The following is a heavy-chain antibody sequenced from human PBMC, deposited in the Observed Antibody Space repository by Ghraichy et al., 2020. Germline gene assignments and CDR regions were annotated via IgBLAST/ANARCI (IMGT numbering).Heavy chain of an antibody. CDR1: GGSISSGGYY. CDR3: ARGVYYYYGMDV. V-gene: IGHV4-31*03. J-gene: IGHJ6*02. Sequence: SETLSLTCTVSGGSISSGGYYWSWIRQHPGKGLEWIGYIYYSGSTYYNPSLKSRVTISVDTSKNQFSLKLSSVTAADTAVYYCARGVYYYYGMDVWGQGTTVTVSS. CDR2: IYYSGST. D-gene: IGHD3-10*01.